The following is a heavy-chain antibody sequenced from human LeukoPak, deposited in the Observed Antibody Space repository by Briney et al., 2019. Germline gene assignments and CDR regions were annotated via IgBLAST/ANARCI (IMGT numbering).Heavy chain of an antibody. Sequence: SETLSLTCTVSGTSISNYYWSWIRQPPGKGLEWIGYIYYSGDTNYNPSLKSRVTMSVNTSKNQFSLKLSSLTAADTAVFYCARGTTRYTTTYYFDYWGQGTLATVSS. CDR2: IYYSGDT. J-gene: IGHJ4*02. CDR1: GTSISNYY. D-gene: IGHD2-2*02. CDR3: ARGTTRYTTTYYFDY. V-gene: IGHV4-59*01.